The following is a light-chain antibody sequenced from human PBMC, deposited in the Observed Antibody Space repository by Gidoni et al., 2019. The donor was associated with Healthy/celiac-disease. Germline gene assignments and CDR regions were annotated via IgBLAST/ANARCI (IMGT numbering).Light chain of an antibody. J-gene: IGKJ4*01. V-gene: IGKV3-15*01. CDR2: GAS. CDR1: QSVGSN. Sequence: EIVMTQSPATLSVSPGERATLSCRASQSVGSNLAWYQQKPGQAPRLLIYGASTRATGIPARFSGSGSGTEFTLNIRSLQSEDFAVYFCQQYTDWPLLTFGGGTKVEIK. CDR3: QQYTDWPLLT.